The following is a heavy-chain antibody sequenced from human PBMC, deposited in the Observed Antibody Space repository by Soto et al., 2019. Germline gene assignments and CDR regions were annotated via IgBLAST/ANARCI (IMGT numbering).Heavy chain of an antibody. V-gene: IGHV3-30*18. CDR2: ISYDGSNK. CDR1: GFTFSSYG. CDR3: AKGIGITMVRGVFDY. J-gene: IGHJ4*02. D-gene: IGHD3-10*01. Sequence: QVQLVESGGGVVQPGRSLRLSCAASGFTFSSYGMHWVRQAPGKGLEWVAVISYDGSNKYYADSVKGRFTISRDNSKNTLYLQMNSLRAEDTAVYYCAKGIGITMVRGVFDYWGQGTLVTVSS.